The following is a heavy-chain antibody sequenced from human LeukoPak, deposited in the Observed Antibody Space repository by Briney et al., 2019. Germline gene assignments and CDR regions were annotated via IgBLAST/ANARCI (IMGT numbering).Heavy chain of an antibody. V-gene: IGHV4-59*08. J-gene: IGHJ4*02. CDR3: ARFSQYYDSPTHYLDY. CDR1: GGSINNYY. D-gene: IGHD2/OR15-2a*01. Sequence: SSETLSLTCTVSGGSINNYYWSWARQPPGAGLEWLAYIYYTGSTNYNPSLKTRLTISVDTSKNQFSLRLNSVTAADTAVYYCARFSQYYDSPTHYLDYWGQGILVTVSS. CDR2: IYYTGST.